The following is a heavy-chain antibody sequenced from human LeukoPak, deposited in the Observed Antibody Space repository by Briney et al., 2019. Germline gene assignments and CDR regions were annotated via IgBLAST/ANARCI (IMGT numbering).Heavy chain of an antibody. D-gene: IGHD6-13*01. CDR1: GVSISSGDYY. J-gene: IGHJ4*02. Sequence: SQTLSLTCTVSGVSISSGDYYWSWIRQPPGKGLEWIAYIYYSGSTYYNPSLKSRVTISVDTSKNQFSLKLSSVTAADTAVYYCARGDSSSWSFKIWGQGTLVTVSS. CDR2: IYYSGST. CDR3: ARGDSSSWSFKI. V-gene: IGHV4-30-4*01.